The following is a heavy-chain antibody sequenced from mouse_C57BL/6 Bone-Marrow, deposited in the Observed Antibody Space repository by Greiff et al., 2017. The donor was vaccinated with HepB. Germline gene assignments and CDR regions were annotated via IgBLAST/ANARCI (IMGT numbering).Heavy chain of an antibody. CDR1: GYTFTSYW. CDR3: ARYGNYVEYFDV. J-gene: IGHJ1*03. CDR2: IDPSDSET. Sequence: QVQLQQPGAELVRPGSSVKLSCKASGYTFTSYWMHWVKQRPIQGLEWIGNIDPSDSETHYNQQFKDKATLTVDKSSSTAYMQLSSLTSEDSAVYYCARYGNYVEYFDVWGTGTTVTVSS. V-gene: IGHV1-52*01. D-gene: IGHD2-1*01.